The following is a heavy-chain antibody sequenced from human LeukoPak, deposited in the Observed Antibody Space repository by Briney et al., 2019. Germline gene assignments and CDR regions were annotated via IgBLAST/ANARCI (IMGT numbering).Heavy chain of an antibody. CDR3: ARLGTIFGADY. Sequence: SETLSLTCTVSGGSISSSSYYWGWIRQPPGKGLEWIGGIYYSGSTYYNPSLKSRVTISVDTSKNQFSLKLSSVTAADTAVYYRARLGTIFGADYWGQGTLVTVSS. V-gene: IGHV4-39*01. D-gene: IGHD3-3*01. CDR1: GGSISSSSYY. J-gene: IGHJ4*02. CDR2: IYYSGST.